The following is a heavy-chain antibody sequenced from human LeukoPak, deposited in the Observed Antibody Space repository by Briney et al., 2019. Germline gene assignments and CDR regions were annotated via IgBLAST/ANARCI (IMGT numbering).Heavy chain of an antibody. CDR1: GGTVSSYA. CDR2: IIHIFGTA. CDR3: ARDRGLRLGALSPRGYYFDY. V-gene: IGHV1-69*13. J-gene: IGHJ4*02. Sequence: SVKVSCKASGGTVSSYAISWVRQAPGQGLEWMGGIIHIFGTANYAQKFQGRVTITADESTSTAYMELSSLRSEDTAVYYCARDRGLRLGALSPRGYYFDYWGQGTLVTVSS. D-gene: IGHD3-16*02.